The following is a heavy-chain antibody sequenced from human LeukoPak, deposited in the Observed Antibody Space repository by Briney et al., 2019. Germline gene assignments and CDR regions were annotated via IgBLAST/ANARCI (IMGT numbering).Heavy chain of an antibody. CDR1: GGSISSYY. CDR2: IYHSGST. J-gene: IGHJ4*02. Sequence: PSETLSLTCTVSGGSISSYYWSWIRQPPGKGLEWIGEIYHSGSTNYNPSLKSRVTISVDKSKNQFSLKLSSVTAADTAVYYCARGAMVRGVADYWGQGTLVTVSS. V-gene: IGHV4-59*12. CDR3: ARGAMVRGVADY. D-gene: IGHD3-10*01.